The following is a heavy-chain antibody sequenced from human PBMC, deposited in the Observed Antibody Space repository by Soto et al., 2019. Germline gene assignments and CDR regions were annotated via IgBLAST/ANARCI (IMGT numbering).Heavy chain of an antibody. CDR1: GGSISGYY. J-gene: IGHJ5*02. Sequence: QVQLQESGPGLVKPSETLSLTCTVSGGSISGYYYSWIRQTPGKGLEWIGQIYYSGSTKYNPSLKSRVTMSVDTSKNQVSLKLTSVTAADAAVYYCAMVVTTLYNRFDPWGQGTLVSVSS. D-gene: IGHD4-4*01. CDR2: IYYSGST. CDR3: AMVVTTLYNRFDP. V-gene: IGHV4-59*08.